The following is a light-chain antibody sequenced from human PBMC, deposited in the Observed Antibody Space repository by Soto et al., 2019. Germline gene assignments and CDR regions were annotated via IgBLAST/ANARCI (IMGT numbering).Light chain of an antibody. CDR3: SSYTSSSTLLYV. CDR2: DVS. CDR1: SSDVGGYNY. V-gene: IGLV2-14*01. Sequence: QSALTQPASVSGSPGQSITISCTGTSSDVGGYNYVSWYQQHPVKAPKLMIYDVSNRLSGVSNRFSGSKSGNTASLTISGLQAEDEADYYCSSYTSSSTLLYVFGTGTKLTVL. J-gene: IGLJ1*01.